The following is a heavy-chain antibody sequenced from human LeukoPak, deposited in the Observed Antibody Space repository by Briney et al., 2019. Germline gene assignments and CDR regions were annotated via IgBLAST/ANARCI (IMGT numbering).Heavy chain of an antibody. J-gene: IGHJ6*02. D-gene: IGHD5-18*01. CDR1: GFTLGDHA. CDR3: SRGPIQLWVHNGMDV. CDR2: MRSNAYRGTT. Sequence: PGRSLRLSCTTSGFTLGDHAMSWVRQAPGKGLEWVGFMRSNAYRGTTEYAASVKGRLTISRDDSKSVVYLQMNGLKSEDTAVYYCSRGPIQLWVHNGMDVWGQGTTVTVAS. V-gene: IGHV3-49*04.